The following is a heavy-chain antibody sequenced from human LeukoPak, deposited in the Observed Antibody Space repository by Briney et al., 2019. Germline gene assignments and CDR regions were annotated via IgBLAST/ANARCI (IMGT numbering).Heavy chain of an antibody. Sequence: SETLSLTCAVYGGSFSGYYWSWIRQPPGEGLEWIGEINHSGSTNYNPSLKSRATISVDTSKNQFSLKLSSVTAADTAVYYCARGQAFITMIVVVTAGLFDYWGQGTLVTVSS. D-gene: IGHD3-22*01. V-gene: IGHV4-34*01. CDR2: INHSGST. J-gene: IGHJ4*02. CDR3: ARGQAFITMIVVVTAGLFDY. CDR1: GGSFSGYY.